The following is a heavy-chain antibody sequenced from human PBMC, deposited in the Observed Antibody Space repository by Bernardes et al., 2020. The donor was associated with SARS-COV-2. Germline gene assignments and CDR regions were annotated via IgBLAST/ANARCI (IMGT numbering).Heavy chain of an antibody. V-gene: IGHV3-66*01. CDR2: IYTGGTT. Sequence: GGSLRLSCAASGFTVSSNYMSWVRQAPGKGLQWVSVIYTGGTTYYADSVKARFTISRDNSKNTLYLQMNSLRAEDTAVYYCARNLYYYYSSGYFYYWGQGTLVTVSS. CDR3: ARNLYYYYSSGYFYY. D-gene: IGHD3-22*01. J-gene: IGHJ4*02. CDR1: GFTVSSNY.